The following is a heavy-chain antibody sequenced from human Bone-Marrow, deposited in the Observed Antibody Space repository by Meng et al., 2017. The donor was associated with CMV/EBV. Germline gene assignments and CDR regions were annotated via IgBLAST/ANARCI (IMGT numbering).Heavy chain of an antibody. CDR2: IKQDGSEK. J-gene: IGHJ6*02. CDR3: AREGGGISAVHRSDYYGMDV. D-gene: IGHD6-13*01. Sequence: GGSLRLSCAASGFTFSSYWMSWVRQAPGKGLEWMANIKQDGSEKYYVDSVKGRFTISRDNAKNSLYLQMNSLRAEDTAVYYCAREGGGISAVHRSDYYGMDVWGQGTTVTVSS. V-gene: IGHV3-7*01. CDR1: GFTFSSYW.